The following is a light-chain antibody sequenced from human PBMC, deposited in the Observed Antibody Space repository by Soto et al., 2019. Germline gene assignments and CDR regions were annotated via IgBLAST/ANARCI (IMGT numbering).Light chain of an antibody. CDR1: RSNIGSNT. CDR3: CSYAGSYFV. V-gene: IGLV1-44*01. J-gene: IGLJ1*01. Sequence: QTVVTQPPSASGTPGQRVTISCSGSRSNIGSNTVTWYQQLPGTAPKLLIHSNDQRPSGVPDRFSGSKSGTSASLAISGLQSEDEADYYCCSYAGSYFVFGTGTKLTVL. CDR2: SND.